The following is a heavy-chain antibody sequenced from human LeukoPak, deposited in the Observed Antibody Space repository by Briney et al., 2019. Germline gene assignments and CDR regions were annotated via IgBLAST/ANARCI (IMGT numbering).Heavy chain of an antibody. Sequence: SGGSLRLSCAASGFPFDDYGMRWVRQPPGKGLEWVSGISWNSGSMGYADSVKGRFTISRDNAKNSLYLQMNSLRPEDTALYYCVKDDYSHYVGFRFDPWGQGTLVSVSS. V-gene: IGHV3-9*01. CDR3: VKDDYSHYVGFRFDP. J-gene: IGHJ5*02. CDR1: GFPFDDYG. D-gene: IGHD3-16*01. CDR2: ISWNSGSM.